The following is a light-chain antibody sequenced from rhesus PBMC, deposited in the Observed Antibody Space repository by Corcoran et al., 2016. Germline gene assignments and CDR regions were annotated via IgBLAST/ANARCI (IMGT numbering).Light chain of an antibody. Sequence: DIVMTQTPLSLPVTPGEPASIACRSSQSLLHSNGNTYLHWYLQKPGQSPRLLISKGTNRESGVQDKFSGSGAGTDLTLKSSRVEPGDVGVYYCMQSTKDPWTFGQGTKVEIK. CDR1: QSLLHSNGNTY. CDR3: MQSTKDPWT. CDR2: KGT. V-gene: IGKV2S3*01. J-gene: IGKJ1*01.